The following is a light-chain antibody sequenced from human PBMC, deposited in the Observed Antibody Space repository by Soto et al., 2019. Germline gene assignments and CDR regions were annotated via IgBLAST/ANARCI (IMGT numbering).Light chain of an antibody. CDR2: DVN. J-gene: IGLJ1*01. Sequence: QSALTQPRSVSGSPGQSVTVSCTGTSSDVGGYNYVAWYQQHPGKAPKLMISDVNKRPSGVPDRFSGSKSGNTASLTISGLQARDEADYYCCSFAGRIFVFGTGTQLTVL. CDR1: SSDVGGYNY. V-gene: IGLV2-11*01. CDR3: CSFAGRIFV.